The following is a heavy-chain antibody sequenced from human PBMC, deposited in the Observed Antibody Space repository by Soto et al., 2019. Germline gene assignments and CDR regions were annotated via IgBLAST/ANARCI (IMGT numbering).Heavy chain of an antibody. CDR2: INPNSGGT. CDR3: ARDTPRGYCSSTSCYRFYGMDV. Sequence: ASVEVSCKASGYTFTGYYMHWVRQAPGQGLEWMGWINPNSGGTNYAQKFQGRVTMTRDTSISTAYMELSRLRSDDTAVYYCARDTPRGYCSSTSCYRFYGMDVWGQGSTVTFSS. D-gene: IGHD2-2*01. J-gene: IGHJ6*02. CDR1: GYTFTGYY. V-gene: IGHV1-2*02.